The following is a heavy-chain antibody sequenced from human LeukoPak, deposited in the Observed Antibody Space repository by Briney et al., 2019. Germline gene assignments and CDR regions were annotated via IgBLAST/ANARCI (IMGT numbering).Heavy chain of an antibody. CDR1: GFIFTDYW. CDR3: VAANPTSDY. CDR2: IKEDGSEK. D-gene: IGHD2-15*01. J-gene: IGHJ4*02. Sequence: GGSLRLSCAASGFIFTDYWMYWVRQAPGRGLAWVANIKEDGSEKNYVDSVKGRFTISRDNAKNSVYLQMNSLRVEDTAVYYCVAANPTSDYWGQGTLVTVSS. V-gene: IGHV3-7*01.